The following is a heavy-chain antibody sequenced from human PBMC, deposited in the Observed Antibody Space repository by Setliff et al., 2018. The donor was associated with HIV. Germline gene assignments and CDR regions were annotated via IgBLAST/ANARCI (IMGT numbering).Heavy chain of an antibody. Sequence: GGSLRPSCEASGFTFSTYSMNWVRQAPGKGLEWVSSISSSSRSKYYADSVKGRFTISRDNAKNSLYLQMNSLTAEDTAVYYCARDVSWRVRTYIDYWGQGALVTVSS. D-gene: IGHD3-3*01. CDR3: ARDVSWRVRTYIDY. V-gene: IGHV3-21*01. CDR1: GFTFSTYS. J-gene: IGHJ4*02. CDR2: ISSSSRSK.